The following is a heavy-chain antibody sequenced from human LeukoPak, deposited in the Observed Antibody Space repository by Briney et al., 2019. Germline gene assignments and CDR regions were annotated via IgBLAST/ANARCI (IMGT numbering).Heavy chain of an antibody. Sequence: PGGSLRLSCAASGFTFSSYSMNWVRQAPGKGLEWVSYISSSSSTIYYADSVKGRFTISRDNAKNSLYLQMNSLRAEDTDVYYCATTPFDYDFWSGYVYGMDVWGQGTTITVSS. J-gene: IGHJ6*02. CDR1: GFTFSSYS. CDR3: ATTPFDYDFWSGYVYGMDV. CDR2: ISSSSSTI. D-gene: IGHD3-3*01. V-gene: IGHV3-48*01.